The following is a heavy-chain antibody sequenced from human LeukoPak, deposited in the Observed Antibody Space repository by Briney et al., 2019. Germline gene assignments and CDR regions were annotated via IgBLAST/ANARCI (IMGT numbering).Heavy chain of an antibody. D-gene: IGHD1-1*01. J-gene: IGHJ4*02. CDR2: ISGSGGST. CDR1: GFTFSSYG. CDR3: ARAPGYGAAYYFDY. V-gene: IGHV3-23*01. Sequence: GGSLRLSCAASGFTFSSYGMSWVRQAPGKGLEWVSAISGSGGSTYYADSVRGRFTISRDNSKNTLYLQMNSLRAEDTAVYYCARAPGYGAAYYFDYWGQGTLVTVSS.